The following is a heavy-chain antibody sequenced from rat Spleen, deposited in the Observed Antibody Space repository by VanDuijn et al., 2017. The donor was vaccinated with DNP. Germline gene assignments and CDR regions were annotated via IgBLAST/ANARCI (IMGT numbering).Heavy chain of an antibody. J-gene: IGHJ2*01. CDR3: TTKYGYY. CDR2: IWPGGTT. Sequence: QVQLKESGPGLVQPSQTLSLTCTVSGFSLTTYNVHWVRQPTGKGLEWLGVIWPGGTTDYNSALKSRLSISRDTSTSQVFLRMNSRQTEDITIYYCTTKYGYYWGQGVLVTVSS. CDR1: GFSLTTYN. D-gene: IGHD4-1*01. V-gene: IGHV2-30*01.